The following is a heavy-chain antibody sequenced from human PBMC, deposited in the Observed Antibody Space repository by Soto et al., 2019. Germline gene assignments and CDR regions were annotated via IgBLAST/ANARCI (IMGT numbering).Heavy chain of an antibody. Sequence: EVQLLESGGGLVQPGGSLRLSCTASGFTFSNCAMNWVRQAPGKGLEWVSAISGSGGSTYYADTVKGRFTISRDNSKNTVSLQMNSLTAEDTAVYFCAKMSLWFVELFPSYFDYWGQGTLVTVSS. V-gene: IGHV3-23*01. CDR1: GFTFSNCA. D-gene: IGHD3-10*01. J-gene: IGHJ4*02. CDR3: AKMSLWFVELFPSYFDY. CDR2: ISGSGGST.